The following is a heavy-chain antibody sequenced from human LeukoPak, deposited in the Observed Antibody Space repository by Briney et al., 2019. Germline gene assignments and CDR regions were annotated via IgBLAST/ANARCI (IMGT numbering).Heavy chain of an antibody. CDR3: AKTTVTPPYYMDV. J-gene: IGHJ6*03. D-gene: IGHD4-11*01. V-gene: IGHV3-21*04. Sequence: GGSLRLSCAASGFTFSSYAMSWVRQAPGKGLEWVSSITTSSIYKYYGDSVKGRFTISRDNAKKSLYLQMNSLRAEDTAVYYCAKTTVTPPYYMDVWGKGTTVTVSS. CDR2: ITTSSIYK. CDR1: GFTFSSYA.